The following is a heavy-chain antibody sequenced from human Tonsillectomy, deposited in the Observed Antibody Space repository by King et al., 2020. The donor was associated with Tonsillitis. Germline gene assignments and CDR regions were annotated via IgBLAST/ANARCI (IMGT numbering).Heavy chain of an antibody. Sequence: VQLVESGGGLVQPGRSLRLSCAASGFTFDDYAMHWVRQAPGKGLEWVSGISWNSGSVVYGDSVKGRFTISRDNAKNSLYLQVNSLRAEDTALYYCAKDMRETSGYYGFDYWGQGTLVTVSS. CDR1: GFTFDDYA. V-gene: IGHV3-9*01. D-gene: IGHD3-22*01. CDR3: AKDMRETSGYYGFDY. J-gene: IGHJ4*02. CDR2: ISWNSGSV.